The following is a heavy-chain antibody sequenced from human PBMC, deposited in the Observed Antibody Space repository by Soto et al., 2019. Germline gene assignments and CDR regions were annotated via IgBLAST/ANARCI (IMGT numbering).Heavy chain of an antibody. CDR3: ATRTQASIAAKDYYYYGMDV. CDR2: IIPIFGTA. V-gene: IGHV1-69*13. J-gene: IGHJ6*02. D-gene: IGHD6-6*01. Sequence: SVKVSCKASGGTFSSYAISWVRQAPGQGLGWMGGIIPIFGTANYAQKFQGRVTITADESTSTAYMELSSLRSEDTAVYYCATRTQASIAAKDYYYYGMDVWGQGTTVTV. CDR1: GGTFSSYA.